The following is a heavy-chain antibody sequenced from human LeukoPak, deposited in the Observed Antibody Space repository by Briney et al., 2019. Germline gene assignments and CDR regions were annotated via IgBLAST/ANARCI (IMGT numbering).Heavy chain of an antibody. D-gene: IGHD3-22*01. J-gene: IGHJ3*02. Sequence: SETLSLTCSVFDASIRSYFWSWIRQAPGKGLEWIGYIYYSGTTNYNPSLKSRVTISVDTSKDQFSLNLSSVTAADTAVYFCARRVVTIGDDAYDIWGQGTMVTVSS. V-gene: IGHV4-59*08. CDR3: ARRVVTIGDDAYDI. CDR1: DASIRSYF. CDR2: IYYSGTT.